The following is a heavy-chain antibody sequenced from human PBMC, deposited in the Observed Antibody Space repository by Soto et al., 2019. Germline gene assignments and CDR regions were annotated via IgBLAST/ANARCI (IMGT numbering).Heavy chain of an antibody. J-gene: IGHJ6*03. CDR2: ISSSSSYI. Sequence: EVQLVESGGGLVKPGGSLRLSCAASGFTFSSYSMNWVRQAPGKGLEWVSSISSSSSYIYYADSVKGRFTISRDNAKNSLYLQMNSRRAEDTAVYYCARDTKPDFWSGYYPYYYYYMAVWGKGTTVTVSS. CDR1: GFTFSSYS. D-gene: IGHD3-3*01. CDR3: ARDTKPDFWSGYYPYYYYYMAV. V-gene: IGHV3-21*01.